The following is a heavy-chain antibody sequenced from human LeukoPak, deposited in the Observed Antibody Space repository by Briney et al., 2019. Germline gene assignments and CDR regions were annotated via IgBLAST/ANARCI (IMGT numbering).Heavy chain of an antibody. CDR2: IYSDNT. V-gene: IGHV3-53*01. CDR3: AGTRYDSSGYYASMRD. Sequence: GGSLRLSCTVSGFTVSSNSMSWVRQAPGKGLEWVSFIYSDNTHYSDSVKGRFTISRDNSKNTLYLQMNSLRAEDTAVYYCAGTRYDSSGYYASMRDWGQGTLVTVSS. J-gene: IGHJ4*02. D-gene: IGHD3-22*01. CDR1: GFTVSSNS.